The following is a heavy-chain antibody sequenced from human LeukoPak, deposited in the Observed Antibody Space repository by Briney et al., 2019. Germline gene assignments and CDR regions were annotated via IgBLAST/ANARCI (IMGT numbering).Heavy chain of an antibody. CDR3: ARGLRIAVIPSNWFDP. V-gene: IGHV4-39*07. D-gene: IGHD6-19*01. CDR1: GGSIRSNNYY. CDR2: IYYHGST. J-gene: IGHJ5*02. Sequence: SETLSLTCTVSGGSIRSNNYYWGWIRQPPGKGLEWIGSIYYHGSTYYNPSLKSRVTISVDTSKNQFSLKLSSVTAADTAVYYCARGLRIAVIPSNWFDPWGQGTLVTVSS.